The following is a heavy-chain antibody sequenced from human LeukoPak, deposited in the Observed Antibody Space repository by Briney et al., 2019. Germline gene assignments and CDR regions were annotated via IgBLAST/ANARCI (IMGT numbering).Heavy chain of an antibody. D-gene: IGHD3-10*01. V-gene: IGHV4-59*01. CDR1: GGSISSYY. CDR2: IYYSGST. CDR3: AREPYYYGSGSYSGFDY. J-gene: IGHJ4*02. Sequence: SETLSLTCTVSGGSISSYYWSWIRQPPGKGLEWIGYIYYSGSTNYNPSLKSRVTISVDTSKNQFSLKLSSVTAADTAVYHCAREPYYYGSGSYSGFDYWGQGTLVTVSS.